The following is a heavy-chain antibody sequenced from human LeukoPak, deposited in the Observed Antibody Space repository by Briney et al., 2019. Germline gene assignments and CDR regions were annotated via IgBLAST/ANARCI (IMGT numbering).Heavy chain of an antibody. CDR2: ISGSGGST. J-gene: IGHJ4*02. CDR3: SNGRTSSGTLQHDY. D-gene: IGHD6-19*01. Sequence: PGGSLRLSCAASGFAFSSYGMSWVRQAPGKGLEWVSAISGSGGSTYYADSVKGRFTISRDNSKNTLYLQMNSLRAEDTAVYYCSNGRTSSGTLQHDYWGQGTLVTVSS. CDR1: GFAFSSYG. V-gene: IGHV3-23*01.